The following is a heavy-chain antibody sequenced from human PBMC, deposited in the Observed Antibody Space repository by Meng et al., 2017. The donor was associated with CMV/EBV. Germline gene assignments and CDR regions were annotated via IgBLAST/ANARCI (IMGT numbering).Heavy chain of an antibody. CDR2: IIPILGIA. D-gene: IGHD2-2*01. J-gene: IGHJ5*02. CDR1: GGTFSSYT. CDR3: ARGPAALGENWFDP. Sequence: ASGGTFSSYTISWVRQAPGQGLEWMGRIIPILGIANYAQKFQGRVTITADKSTSTAYMELSRLRSDDTAVYYCARGPAALGENWFDPWGQGTLVTVSS. V-gene: IGHV1-69*02.